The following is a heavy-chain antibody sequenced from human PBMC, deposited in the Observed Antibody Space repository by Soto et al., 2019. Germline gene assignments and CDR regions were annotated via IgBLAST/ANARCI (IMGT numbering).Heavy chain of an antibody. D-gene: IGHD2-21*01. CDR2: INHSGSG. V-gene: IGHV4-34*01. CDR1: GGPFNGYY. Sequence: PSETLSLTCAAYGGPFNGYYWSWIRQPPGKGLEWIGEINHSGSGNYNPSLKSRVTISLDTSKNQFSLKLDSVTAADTAVYYCARVVRGWHHNFDSWGQGTLVTVSS. J-gene: IGHJ4*02. CDR3: ARVVRGWHHNFDS.